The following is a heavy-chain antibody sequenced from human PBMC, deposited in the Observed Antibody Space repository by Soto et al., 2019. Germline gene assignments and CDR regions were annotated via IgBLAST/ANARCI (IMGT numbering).Heavy chain of an antibody. J-gene: IGHJ4*02. CDR2: IWYDGSNK. V-gene: IGHV3-33*01. CDR3: ARDLSQAEYYFDY. CDR1: GFTFSSYG. Sequence: QVQLVESGGGVVQPGRSLRLSCAASGFTFSSYGMHWVRQAPGKGLEWVAVIWYDGSNKYYADSVKGRFTISRDNSKNTLYLQMNSLRAEDTAVYYCARDLSQAEYYFDYWGQGTLVTVSS.